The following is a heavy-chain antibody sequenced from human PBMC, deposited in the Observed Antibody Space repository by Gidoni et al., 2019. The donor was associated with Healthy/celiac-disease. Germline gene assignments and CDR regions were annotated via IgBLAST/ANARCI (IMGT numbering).Heavy chain of an antibody. CDR3: AKDLGAVAGTISVGWFDP. J-gene: IGHJ5*02. V-gene: IGHV3-23*01. D-gene: IGHD6-19*01. CDR1: GSPFSSYA. CDR2: MFVRGGSP. Sequence: EVQLLESWGGVVQPGGSMRLSWAASGSPFSSYALSWVRQSPGKWLEWVSAMFVRGGSPSSAYSVKGLFTISRYNSQNPLYLQINSLRAEYTAVYYCAKDLGAVAGTISVGWFDPWCQGTLVTVSS.